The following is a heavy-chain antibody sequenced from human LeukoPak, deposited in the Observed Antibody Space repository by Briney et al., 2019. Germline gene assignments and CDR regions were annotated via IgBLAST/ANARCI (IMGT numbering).Heavy chain of an antibody. Sequence: NPSETLSLTCSVSGYSISSAYYWGWIRPPPGKGLEWIGTMYHSGSTNYNPSLKSRVTISVDTSKNQFSLKLSSVTAADTAVYYCARDPLYCSSTSCFGAFDIWGQGTMVTVSS. CDR3: ARDPLYCSSTSCFGAFDI. CDR2: MYHSGST. CDR1: GYSISSAYY. V-gene: IGHV4-38-2*02. D-gene: IGHD2-2*01. J-gene: IGHJ3*02.